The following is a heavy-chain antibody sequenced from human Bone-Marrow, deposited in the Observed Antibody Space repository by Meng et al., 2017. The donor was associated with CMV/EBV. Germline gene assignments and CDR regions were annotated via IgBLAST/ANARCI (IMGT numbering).Heavy chain of an antibody. J-gene: IGHJ4*02. CDR2: NYYSGST. D-gene: IGHD6-13*01. V-gene: IGHV4-59*12. CDR1: GGSISSYY. CDR3: AREEAAGTFDY. Sequence: SETLSLTCTVSGGSISSYYWSWIRQPPGKGLEWIGYNYYSGSTNYNPSLKSRVTISVDTSKNQFSLKLSSVTAADTAVYYCAREEAAGTFDYWGQGTLVTVSS.